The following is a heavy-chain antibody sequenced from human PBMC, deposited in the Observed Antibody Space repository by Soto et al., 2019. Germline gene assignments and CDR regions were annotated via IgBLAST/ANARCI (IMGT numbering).Heavy chain of an antibody. D-gene: IGHD2-2*01. CDR2: TYYRSKWYN. Sequence: SQTLSLTCAISGDSVSSNSAAWNWIRQSPSRGLEWLGRTYYRSKWYNDYAVSVKSRITINPDTSKSQFSLQLNSVTPEDTAVYYCARSCSSTSCYYYYYYGMDVWGQGTTVTVSS. V-gene: IGHV6-1*01. J-gene: IGHJ6*02. CDR1: GDSVSSNSAA. CDR3: ARSCSSTSCYYYYYYGMDV.